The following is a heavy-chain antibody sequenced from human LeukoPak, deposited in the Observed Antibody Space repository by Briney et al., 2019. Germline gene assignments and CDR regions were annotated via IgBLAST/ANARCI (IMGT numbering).Heavy chain of an antibody. CDR1: GFTFSTYA. J-gene: IGHJ5*02. Sequence: PGGSLRLSCGASGFTFSTYAMTWVRQAPGKGLEWVSAISATGGSPYYADSVKGRFTISRDNSKNTLYLQMNSLRVEDTAVYYCAKGKVSAFLNWFDPWGQGTLVTVSS. CDR2: ISATGGSP. CDR3: AKGKVSAFLNWFDP. D-gene: IGHD3-3*01. V-gene: IGHV3-23*01.